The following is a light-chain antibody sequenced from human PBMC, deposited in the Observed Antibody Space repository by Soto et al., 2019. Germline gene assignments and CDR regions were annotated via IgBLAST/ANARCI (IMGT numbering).Light chain of an antibody. CDR2: AAS. CDR3: QQYYSFPRT. CDR1: QSISSY. Sequence: DIQMIQSPSSLSASVGDRVTITCRASQSISSYLNWYQQKPGKAPKLLIYAASSLQSGVPSRFSGSGSGTDFTLTISCLQSEDFATYYCQQYYSFPRTFGQGTKVDI. J-gene: IGKJ1*01. V-gene: IGKV1-39*01.